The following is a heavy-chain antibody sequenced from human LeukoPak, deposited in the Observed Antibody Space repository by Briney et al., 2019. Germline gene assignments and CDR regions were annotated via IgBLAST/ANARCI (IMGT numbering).Heavy chain of an antibody. CDR1: GFTFSSYS. CDR2: ISSSSSTI. Sequence: PGGSLRLPCAASGFTFSSYSMNWVRQAPGQGLEWVSYISSSSSTIYYADSVKGRFTISRDNAKNSLYLQMNSLRAEDTAVYYCATQKIVVVMDFDYWGQGTLVTVSS. D-gene: IGHD3-22*01. J-gene: IGHJ4*02. CDR3: ATQKIVVVMDFDY. V-gene: IGHV3-48*01.